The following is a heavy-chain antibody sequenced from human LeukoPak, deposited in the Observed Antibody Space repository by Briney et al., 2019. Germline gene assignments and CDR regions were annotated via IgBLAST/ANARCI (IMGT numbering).Heavy chain of an antibody. CDR3: ARVGYYYYYMDV. V-gene: IGHV4-34*01. J-gene: IGHJ6*03. CDR2: INHSGST. CDR1: GFTFSDYW. Sequence: GSLRLSCAASGFTFSDYWMHWIRQPPGKGLEWIGEINHSGSTNYNPSLKSRVTISVDTSKNQFSLKLSSVTAADTAVYYCARVGYYYYYMDVWGKGTTVTVSS.